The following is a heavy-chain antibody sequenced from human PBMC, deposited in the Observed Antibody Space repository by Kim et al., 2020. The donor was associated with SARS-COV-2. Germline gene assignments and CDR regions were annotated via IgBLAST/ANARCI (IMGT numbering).Heavy chain of an antibody. J-gene: IGHJ6*02. CDR2: IKSKTDGGTT. CDR1: GFTFSNAW. Sequence: GGSLRLSCAASGFTFSNAWMSWVRQAPGKGLEWVGRIKSKTDGGTTDYAAPVKGRFTISRDDSKNTLYLQMNSLKTDDTAVYYCTTDEANPPLTIFGDPYYYCYGRDGWGQATTVTVSS. D-gene: IGHD3-3*01. V-gene: IGHV3-15*01. CDR3: TTDEANPPLTIFGDPYYYCYGRDG.